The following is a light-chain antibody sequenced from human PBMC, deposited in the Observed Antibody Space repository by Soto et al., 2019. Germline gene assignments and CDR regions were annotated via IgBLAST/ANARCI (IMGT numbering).Light chain of an antibody. CDR1: QAISSY. CDR3: QQLTSYPWT. CDR2: AAS. Sequence: DIQLTQSPSFLSASVGDRVTITCRASQAISSYLAWFQQRPGKAPKVLIYAASTLQSGVPSRFSGSASGTEFTLPISILQPEDFATYFCQQLTSYPWTFGQGTKVEIK. J-gene: IGKJ1*01. V-gene: IGKV1-9*01.